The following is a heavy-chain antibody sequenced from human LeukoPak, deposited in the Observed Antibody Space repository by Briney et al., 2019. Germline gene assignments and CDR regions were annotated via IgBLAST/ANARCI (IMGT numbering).Heavy chain of an antibody. V-gene: IGHV4-59*08. CDR1: GGSIRNYY. Sequence: SETLSLTCSVSGGSIRNYYWTWIRQPRAKGLEWIGDVSNSGNTKYNPSLKSRVTISIDTSKKHFSLNLSSVSAADTAVYYCASRAFYDSSGLDFWGQGILVTVSS. J-gene: IGHJ4*02. CDR2: VSNSGNT. CDR3: ASRAFYDSSGLDF. D-gene: IGHD3-22*01.